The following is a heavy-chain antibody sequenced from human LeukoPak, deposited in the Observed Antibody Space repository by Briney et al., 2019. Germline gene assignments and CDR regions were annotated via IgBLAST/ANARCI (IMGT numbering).Heavy chain of an antibody. CDR1: GFTFDDHA. Sequence: PGRSLRLSCAASGFTFDDHAMHWVRQAPGKGLEWVSGISWNSGSIGYADSVKSRFTISRDNAKNSLYLQMNSLRAEDTALYYCAKRASSGYYDYWGQGTLVTVSS. CDR3: AKRASSGYYDY. V-gene: IGHV3-9*01. J-gene: IGHJ4*02. CDR2: ISWNSGSI. D-gene: IGHD3-22*01.